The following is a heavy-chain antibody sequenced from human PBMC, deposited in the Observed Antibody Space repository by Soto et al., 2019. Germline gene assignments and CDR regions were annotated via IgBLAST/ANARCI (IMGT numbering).Heavy chain of an antibody. V-gene: IGHV3-74*01. Sequence: GGSLRLSCAASGFTFSSYWMHWVRQAPGKGLVWVARINREGNPTHYADSVKGRITISRDNARNTLSLQMNSLRAEDTAVYYCARAYYGSGNYWLDFWGQGTLVTVSS. CDR1: GFTFSSYW. D-gene: IGHD3-10*01. CDR2: INREGNPT. CDR3: ARAYYGSGNYWLDF. J-gene: IGHJ4*02.